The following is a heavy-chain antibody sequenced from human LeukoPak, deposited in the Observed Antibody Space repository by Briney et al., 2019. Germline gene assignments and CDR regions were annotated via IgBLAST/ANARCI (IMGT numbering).Heavy chain of an antibody. Sequence: PGRSLRLSCAASGFTFSAYAIHWVRQAPGKGLDWVAVISYDGSHKYYADSVQGRFTISRDNAKNTLYLQMNSLRAEDTAVYCCARVGARLGAFDIWGQGTMVTVSS. J-gene: IGHJ3*02. CDR2: ISYDGSHK. CDR3: ARVGARLGAFDI. D-gene: IGHD6-25*01. CDR1: GFTFSAYA. V-gene: IGHV3-30*04.